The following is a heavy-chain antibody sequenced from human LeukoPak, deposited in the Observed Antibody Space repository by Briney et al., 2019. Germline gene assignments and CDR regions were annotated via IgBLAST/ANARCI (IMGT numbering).Heavy chain of an antibody. D-gene: IGHD3-22*01. V-gene: IGHV3-74*01. CDR3: AQLGSSGYYYDY. CDR2: INSDGSST. Sequence: GGSLRLSCAASGFTFSSYWMHWVRQAPGKGLVWVSRINSDGSSTSYADSVKGRFTISRDNAKNTLYLQMNSLRAEDTAVYYCAQLGSSGYYYDYWGQGTLVTVSS. CDR1: GFTFSSYW. J-gene: IGHJ4*02.